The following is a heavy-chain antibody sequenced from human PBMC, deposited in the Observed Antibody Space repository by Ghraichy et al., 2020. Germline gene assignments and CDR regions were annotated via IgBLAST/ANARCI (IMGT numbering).Heavy chain of an antibody. J-gene: IGHJ6*03. D-gene: IGHD4-17*01. CDR2: VYYNGGNQ. CDR3: EKDPGETVHGYYMDV. V-gene: IGHV3-30*02. CDR1: GFTFSDHG. Sequence: GGSLRLSCATSGFTFSDHGMHWVRQAPGKGLEWVAFVYYNGGNQHYSDSVKGRFTISRDNTKSTLFLQMNSLRPEDTAVYYCEKDPGETVHGYYMDVWGNGTAVSVTS.